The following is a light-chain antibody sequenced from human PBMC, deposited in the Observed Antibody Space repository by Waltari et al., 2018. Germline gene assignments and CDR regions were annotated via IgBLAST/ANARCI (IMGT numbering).Light chain of an antibody. CDR2: WAA. Sequence: DIVMTQSPDSLAVSLGERATINCTSSQSLLYSSNNKNSLTWYQQKPGQPPKLLLYWAATRGSGVPDRFSGSGSGTDFTLTISSLQAEDVAVYYCQQYYTTPLTFGQGTKVEIK. J-gene: IGKJ1*01. V-gene: IGKV4-1*01. CDR1: QSLLYSSNNKNS. CDR3: QQYYTTPLT.